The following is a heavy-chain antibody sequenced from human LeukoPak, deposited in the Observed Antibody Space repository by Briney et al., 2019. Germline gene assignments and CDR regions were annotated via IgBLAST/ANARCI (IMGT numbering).Heavy chain of an antibody. J-gene: IGHJ6*02. CDR3: TSNMAANYHYFYGIDV. V-gene: IGHV3-11*01. Sequence: GGCLRLSCAASGFSFSTYYMAWIRQAPGKGLEWVAFISSSTTSTYYADSVKGRFTVSRDNAKNLLSLQMSSLGVEDTGVYYCTSNMAANYHYFYGIDVWGQGTTVTVSS. CDR1: GFSFSTYY. CDR2: ISSSTTST. D-gene: IGHD6-6*01.